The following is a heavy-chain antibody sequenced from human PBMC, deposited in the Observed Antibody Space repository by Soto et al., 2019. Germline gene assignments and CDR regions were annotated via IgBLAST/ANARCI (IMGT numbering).Heavy chain of an antibody. Sequence: QVQLVESGGGVVQPGRSLRLSCAASGFTFSSHGMHWVRQAPGKGLEWVAVIWYDGSEKYYADSVKGRFTISRDNSRSTLSLQMNSLRLEDTAVYYCARWGVSKRLDSWGQGTLVTVSS. CDR3: ARWGVSKRLDS. J-gene: IGHJ4*02. D-gene: IGHD2-8*01. CDR1: GFTFSSHG. V-gene: IGHV3-33*01. CDR2: IWYDGSEK.